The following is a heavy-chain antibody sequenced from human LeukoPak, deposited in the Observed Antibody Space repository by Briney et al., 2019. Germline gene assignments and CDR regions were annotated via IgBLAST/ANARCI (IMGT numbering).Heavy chain of an antibody. CDR3: AKDRSAFDY. CDR1: GFTFSSYG. Sequence: PGGSLRLSCAASGFTFSSYGMLWVRQAPGKGLEWVAVISYDGSNKYYADSVKGRFTISRDNSKNTLYLQMNSLRAEDTAVYYCAKDRSAFDYWGQGTLVTVSS. CDR2: ISYDGSNK. D-gene: IGHD6-25*01. V-gene: IGHV3-30*18. J-gene: IGHJ4*02.